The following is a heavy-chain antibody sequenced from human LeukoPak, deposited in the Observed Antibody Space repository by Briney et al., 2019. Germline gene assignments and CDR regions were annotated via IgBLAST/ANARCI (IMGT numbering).Heavy chain of an antibody. V-gene: IGHV3-23*01. CDR1: GFTFSSYA. CDR2: ISGSGGST. CDR3: ASYQLLDAFDI. Sequence: GFLRLSCAASGFTFSSYAMSWVRQAPGKGLEWVSAISGSGGSTYYADSVKGRFTISRDNSKNTLYLQMDSLRAEDTAVYYCASYQLLDAFDIWGQGTMVTVSS. J-gene: IGHJ3*02. D-gene: IGHD2-2*01.